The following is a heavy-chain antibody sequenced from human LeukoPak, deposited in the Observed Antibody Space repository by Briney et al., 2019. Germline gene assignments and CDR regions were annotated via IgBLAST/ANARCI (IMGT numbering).Heavy chain of an antibody. CDR3: ALGSGSYYRRLTSFDY. Sequence: ASVKVSCKVSGYTLTELSMHWVRQAPGKGLEWMGGFDPEDGETIYAQKFQGRVTMTEDTSTDTAYMELSSLRSEDTAVYYCALGSGSYYRRLTSFDYWGQGTLVIVSS. CDR1: GYTLTELS. D-gene: IGHD3-10*01. J-gene: IGHJ4*02. CDR2: FDPEDGET. V-gene: IGHV1-24*01.